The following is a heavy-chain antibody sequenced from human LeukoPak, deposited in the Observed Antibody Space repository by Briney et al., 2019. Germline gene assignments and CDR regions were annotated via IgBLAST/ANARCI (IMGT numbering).Heavy chain of an antibody. D-gene: IGHD3-10*01. Sequence: GESLKISCKASGYTFTSYDINWVRQATGQGLEWMGWMNPNSGNTGYAQRFQGRVTMTRNTSISTAYMELSSLRSEDTAVYYCARGLGVRGDIDYWGQGTLVTVSS. CDR3: ARGLGVRGDIDY. V-gene: IGHV1-8*01. CDR1: GYTFTSYD. J-gene: IGHJ4*02. CDR2: MNPNSGNT.